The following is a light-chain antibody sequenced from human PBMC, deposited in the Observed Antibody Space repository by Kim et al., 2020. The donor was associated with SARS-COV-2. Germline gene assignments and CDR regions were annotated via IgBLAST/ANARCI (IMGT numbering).Light chain of an antibody. CDR2: AAS. CDR3: QQSYSTLGYS. CDR1: QSISSY. J-gene: IGKJ2*03. Sequence: ASIGDRVTITCRASQSISSYLNWYQQKPGKAPKLLIYAASSLQSGVPSRCSGSGSGTDFTLTISSLQPEDFATYYCQQSYSTLGYSFGQGTKLEI. V-gene: IGKV1-39*01.